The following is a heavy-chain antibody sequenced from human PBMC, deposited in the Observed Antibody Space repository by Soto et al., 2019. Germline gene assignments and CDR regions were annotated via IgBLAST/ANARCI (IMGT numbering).Heavy chain of an antibody. CDR2: IYYSGST. Sequence: PSETLSLTCTISGGSVSSGSYYWSWIRQPPGKGLEWIGYIYYSGSTNYNPSLKSRVTISVDTSKNQFSLKLSSVTAADTAVYYCARGHPGAWFDPWGQGTLVTVSS. D-gene: IGHD3-10*01. J-gene: IGHJ5*02. V-gene: IGHV4-61*01. CDR3: ARGHPGAWFDP. CDR1: GGSVSSGSYY.